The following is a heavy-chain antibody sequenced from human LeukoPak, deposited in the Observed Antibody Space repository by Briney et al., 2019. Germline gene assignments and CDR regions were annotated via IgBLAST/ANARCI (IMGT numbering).Heavy chain of an antibody. Sequence: SETLSLTCTVSGGSISSYYWSWIRQPAGKGLEWIGRIYTSGSTNYNPSLKSRVTMSVDTSKNQFSLKLSSVTAADTAVYYCARVGAPEGYYYYYGMDVWGQGTTVTVSS. CDR3: ARVGAPEGYYYYYGMDV. V-gene: IGHV4-4*07. CDR2: IYTSGST. D-gene: IGHD3-16*01. J-gene: IGHJ6*02. CDR1: GGSISSYY.